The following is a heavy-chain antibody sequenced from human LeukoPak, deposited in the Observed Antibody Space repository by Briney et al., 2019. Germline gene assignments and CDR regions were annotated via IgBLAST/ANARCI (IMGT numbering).Heavy chain of an antibody. CDR3: ARNITIFGVIPRGAGWFDP. J-gene: IGHJ5*02. CDR2: IYYSGST. Sequence: SETLSLTCTVSGDSITSSNYYWGWIRQPPGKGLEWIGSIYYSGSTHYNPSLKSRLTISVDTSRNQFSLKLRTVTAADTAVYYSARNITIFGVIPRGAGWFDPWGQGTLVTVSS. V-gene: IGHV4-39*01. D-gene: IGHD3-3*01. CDR1: GDSITSSNYY.